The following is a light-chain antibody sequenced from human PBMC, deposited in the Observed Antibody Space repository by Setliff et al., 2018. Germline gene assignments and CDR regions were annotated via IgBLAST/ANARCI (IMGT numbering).Light chain of an antibody. Sequence: DVQLTQSPSILSASVGDRVTITCRASQPIGSWLAWYQQKPGEAPKALIYEAATFISGVPSRLSGTRSGTEFTLTISSLQPDDFATYYCQQYDTFLLTFGGGTKVDIK. CDR1: QPIGSW. J-gene: IGKJ4*01. CDR3: QQYDTFLLT. CDR2: EAA. V-gene: IGKV1-5*03.